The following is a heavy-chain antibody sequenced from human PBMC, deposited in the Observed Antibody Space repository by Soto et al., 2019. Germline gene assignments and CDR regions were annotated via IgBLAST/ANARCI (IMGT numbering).Heavy chain of an antibody. V-gene: IGHV3-21*01. Sequence: PGGSLRLSCAASGFTFSSYSMNWVRQAPGKGLEWVSSISSSSSYIYYADSVKGRFTISRDNAKNSLYLQMNSLRAEDTAVYYCARGIINYDSSGYFDYWGHGTLVSVSS. CDR3: ARGIINYDSSGYFDY. CDR1: GFTFSSYS. D-gene: IGHD3-22*01. J-gene: IGHJ4*01. CDR2: ISSSSSYI.